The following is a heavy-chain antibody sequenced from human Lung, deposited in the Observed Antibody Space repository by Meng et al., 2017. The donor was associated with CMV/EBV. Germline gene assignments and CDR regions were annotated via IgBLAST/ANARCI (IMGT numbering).Heavy chain of an antibody. CDR1: GFSFSTSW. D-gene: IGHD6-19*01. J-gene: IGHJ4*02. CDR3: AKEIDPAVAGNQGYFYY. V-gene: IGHV3-7*01. Sequence: GESXKISCAASGFSFSTSWMSWVRRAPGKGLEWVANIYQDGNEKYYVESVRGRFTISRANAKNSLYLQMNSLRAEDTAVYFCAKEIDPAVAGNQGYFYYWGQGXLVTASS. CDR2: IYQDGNEK.